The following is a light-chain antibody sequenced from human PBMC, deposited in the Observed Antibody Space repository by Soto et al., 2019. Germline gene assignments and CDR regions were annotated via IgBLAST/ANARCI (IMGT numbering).Light chain of an antibody. J-gene: IGKJ1*01. CDR2: GAS. V-gene: IGKV1-5*01. CDR3: QQAYGAPPT. Sequence: DIQMTQSPSTLSASVGDRVTITCRASESMSNCLAWYQQKPGKAPKLLISGASSLQSGVPSRFSGSASGTDFTLTISSLQREDFATYYCQQAYGAPPTFGQGTKVDIK. CDR1: ESMSNC.